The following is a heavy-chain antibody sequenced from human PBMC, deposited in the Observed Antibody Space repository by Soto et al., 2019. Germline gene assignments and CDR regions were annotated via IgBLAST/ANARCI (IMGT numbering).Heavy chain of an antibody. Sequence: PAETLSLTCNVSGDSVRSGSYYWPWVREAPGKGLEWIGNIFYSGTTNYNPSLQNRATILIDTSTTHYSLKLTSVTAADAALYHCARDIRGYSRALDYWGQVTQVTV. D-gene: IGHD5-18*01. V-gene: IGHV4-61*03. J-gene: IGHJ4*02. CDR3: ARDIRGYSRALDY. CDR2: IFYSGTT. CDR1: GDSVRSGSYY.